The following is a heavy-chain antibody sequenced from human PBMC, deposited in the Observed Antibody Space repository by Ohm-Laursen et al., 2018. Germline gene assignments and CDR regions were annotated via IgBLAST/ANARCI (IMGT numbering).Heavy chain of an antibody. CDR3: AKRDVSNYHCFDS. J-gene: IGHJ4*02. CDR2: INDSGGDT. CDR1: GFTFSNYG. V-gene: IGHV3-23*01. D-gene: IGHD4-11*01. Sequence: SLRLSCTASGFTFSNYGMNWVRQAPGKGLEWVSSINDSGGDTYYADSVKGRFTISRDNSKNTLYLQMNSLRAEDTAVYYCAKRDVSNYHCFDSWGQGTLVTVSS.